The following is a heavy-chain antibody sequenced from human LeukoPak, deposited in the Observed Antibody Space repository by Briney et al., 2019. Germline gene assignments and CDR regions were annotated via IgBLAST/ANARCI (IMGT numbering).Heavy chain of an antibody. Sequence: GGSLRLSCTASGFSFSSYWMTWVRQAPGKGLEWVANIKQDGSDKYYVDSVKGRFTISRDNAKNSLYLQMNSLRAEDTAVYYCAELGITMIGGVWGKGTTVTISS. D-gene: IGHD3-10*02. CDR1: GFSFSSYW. V-gene: IGHV3-7*01. CDR2: IKQDGSDK. J-gene: IGHJ6*04. CDR3: AELGITMIGGV.